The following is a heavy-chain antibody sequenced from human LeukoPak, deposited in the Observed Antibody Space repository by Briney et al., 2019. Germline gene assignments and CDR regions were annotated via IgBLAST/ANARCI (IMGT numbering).Heavy chain of an antibody. Sequence: PGGSLRLSCAASEFTVSTNFMSWVRQAPGKGLEWVSVIYSGGSTYYADSVKGRFTISRDNSKNTLYLQMNSLRAEDTAVYYCARGGGFRAFDIWGQGTMVTVSS. CDR1: EFTVSTNF. J-gene: IGHJ3*02. V-gene: IGHV3-53*01. CDR2: IYSGGST. CDR3: ARGGGFRAFDI. D-gene: IGHD3-16*01.